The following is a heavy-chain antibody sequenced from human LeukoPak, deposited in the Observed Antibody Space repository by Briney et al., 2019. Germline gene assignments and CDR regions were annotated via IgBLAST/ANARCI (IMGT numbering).Heavy chain of an antibody. J-gene: IGHJ4*02. Sequence: PGGSLRLSCTASGFTFSSYAMSWVRQVPGKGLEWVSGISASGGNTYHADSVKGRFTISRDNSKNTLYLQMNSLRAEDTAIYYCAKGVRFLDWWILDYWGQGSPVTVSS. D-gene: IGHD3-9*01. CDR3: AKGVRFLDWWILDY. CDR2: ISASGGNT. CDR1: GFTFSSYA. V-gene: IGHV3-23*01.